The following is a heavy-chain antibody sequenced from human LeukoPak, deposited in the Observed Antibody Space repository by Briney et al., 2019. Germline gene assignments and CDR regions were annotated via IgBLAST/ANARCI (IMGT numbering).Heavy chain of an antibody. CDR1: GGTFSSYA. J-gene: IGHJ5*02. CDR3: ARGAPYYYDSSGNYYKYNWFDP. CDR2: IIPIFGTA. Sequence: SVKVSCKASGGTFSSYAISWVRQAPGQGLEWMGGIIPIFGTANYAQKFQGGVTITTDESTSTAYMELSSLRSEDTAVYYCARGAPYYYDSSGNYYKYNWFDPWGQGTLVTVSS. D-gene: IGHD3-22*01. V-gene: IGHV1-69*05.